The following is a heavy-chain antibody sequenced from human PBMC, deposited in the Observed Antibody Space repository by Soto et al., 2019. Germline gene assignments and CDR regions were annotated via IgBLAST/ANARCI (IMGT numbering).Heavy chain of an antibody. D-gene: IGHD3-16*01. CDR1: GGSISSYY. V-gene: IGHV4-59*05. Sequence: PETLSLTCTVSGGSISSYYWSWIRQPPGKGLEWIGSIYYSGYTYYNPSLKSRVTISVDTSKNQFSLKLSSVTAADTAVYYCARHNGPLYVGYYYDMDVWGQGTTVTVSS. J-gene: IGHJ6*02. CDR3: ARHNGPLYVGYYYDMDV. CDR2: IYYSGYT.